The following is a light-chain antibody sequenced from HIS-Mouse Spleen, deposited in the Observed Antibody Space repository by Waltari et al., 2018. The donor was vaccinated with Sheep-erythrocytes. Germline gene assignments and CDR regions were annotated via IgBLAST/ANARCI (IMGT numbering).Light chain of an antibody. Sequence: SYELTQPPSVSVSPGQTASITCSGYKWGDKYACWYQQKPGQSPVLVIYQDSKRPSGIPERFSGSNAGNTATLTISGTQAMDEADYYCQAWDSSTVVFGGGTKLTVL. CDR1: KWGDKY. CDR3: QAWDSSTVV. CDR2: QDS. V-gene: IGLV3-1*01. J-gene: IGLJ2*01.